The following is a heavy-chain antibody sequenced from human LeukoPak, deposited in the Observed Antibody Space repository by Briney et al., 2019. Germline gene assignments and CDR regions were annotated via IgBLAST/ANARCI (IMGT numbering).Heavy chain of an antibody. Sequence: AASVKVSCKASGYTFTSYGISWVRQAPGQGLEWMGWISAYNGNTNYAQKFQGRVTITADESTSTAYMELSSLRSEDTAVYYCARGGGAQRWLQFYNYYYMDVWGKGTTVTVSS. CDR1: GYTFTSYG. V-gene: IGHV1-18*01. D-gene: IGHD5-24*01. CDR2: ISAYNGNT. J-gene: IGHJ6*03. CDR3: ARGGGAQRWLQFYNYYYMDV.